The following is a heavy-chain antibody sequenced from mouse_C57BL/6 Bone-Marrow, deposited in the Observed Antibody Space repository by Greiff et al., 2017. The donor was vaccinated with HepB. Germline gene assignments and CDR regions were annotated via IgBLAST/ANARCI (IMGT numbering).Heavy chain of an antibody. CDR3: ARSSSSPFDY. CDR1: GYAFSSSW. CDR2: IYPGDGDT. D-gene: IGHD1-1*01. Sequence: VQLQQSGPELVKPGASVQISCTASGYAFSSSWMNWVKQRPGKGLEWIGRIYPGDGDTNSNGKFKGKATLTADKSSSTAYMQLSSLTSEDSAVYFWARSSSSPFDYWGQGTTLTVSS. J-gene: IGHJ2*01. V-gene: IGHV1-82*01.